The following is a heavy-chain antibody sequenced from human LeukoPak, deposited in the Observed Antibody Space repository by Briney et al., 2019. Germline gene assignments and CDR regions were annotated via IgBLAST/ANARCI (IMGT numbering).Heavy chain of an antibody. D-gene: IGHD3-16*02. V-gene: IGHV3-49*04. J-gene: IGHJ4*02. CDR2: IRSKAYGGTT. CDR1: GFTFGDYA. Sequence: GGSLRLSCTASGFTFGDYAMSWVRQAPGKGLEWVGFIRSKAYGGTTEYAASVKGRFTISRDDSKSTVYLQMNSLKTEDTAVYYCTRHYDYVWGSYPGYYFDYWGQGTLVTVSS. CDR3: TRHYDYVWGSYPGYYFDY.